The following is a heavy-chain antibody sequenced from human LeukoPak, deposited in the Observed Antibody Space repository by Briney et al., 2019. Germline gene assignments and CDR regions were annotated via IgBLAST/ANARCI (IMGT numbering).Heavy chain of an antibody. V-gene: IGHV4-59*08. D-gene: IGHD3-22*01. Sequence: SETLSLTCTVSGGSFSSYYWSWIRQPPGKGLEWIGYIYYSGGTNYNPSLKSRVTISVDTSKNQFSLKLSSVTAADTAVYYCARHGNYYDSSVFDYWGQGTLVTVSS. CDR2: IYYSGGT. CDR1: GGSFSSYY. J-gene: IGHJ4*02. CDR3: ARHGNYYDSSVFDY.